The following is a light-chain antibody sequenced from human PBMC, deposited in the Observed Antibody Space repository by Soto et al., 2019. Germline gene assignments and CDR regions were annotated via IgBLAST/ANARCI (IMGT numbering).Light chain of an antibody. J-gene: IGKJ1*01. CDR3: QHYNSYSEA. CDR1: QTISSW. CDR2: KAS. Sequence: DIQMTQSPSTLSGSVGDRVTITCRPSQTISSWLAWYQQKPGKAPKLLIYKASTLKSGVPSRFSGSGSGTVFTLTISSLQPDDFATYYCQHYNSYSEAFGQGTKVDIK. V-gene: IGKV1-5*03.